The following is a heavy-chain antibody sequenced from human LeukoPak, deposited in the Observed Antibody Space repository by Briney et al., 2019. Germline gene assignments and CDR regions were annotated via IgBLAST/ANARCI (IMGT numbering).Heavy chain of an antibody. CDR2: IYYSGST. Sequence: SETLSLTCAVYGGSFSGYYWSWIRQPPGKGLEWIGYIYYSGSTNYNPSLKSRVTISVDTSKNQFSLKLSSVTAADTAVYYCARVGDCSSTSCHFYYYYGMDVWGQGTTVTVSS. CDR3: ARVGDCSSTSCHFYYYYGMDV. D-gene: IGHD2-2*01. CDR1: GGSFSGYY. V-gene: IGHV4-59*01. J-gene: IGHJ6*02.